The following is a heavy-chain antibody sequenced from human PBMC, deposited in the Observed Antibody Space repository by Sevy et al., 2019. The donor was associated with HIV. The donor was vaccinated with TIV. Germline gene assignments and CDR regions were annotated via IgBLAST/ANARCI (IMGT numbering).Heavy chain of an antibody. V-gene: IGHV3-15*07. CDR2: IKSITDGGAA. CDR1: GFDFPNAW. D-gene: IGHD3-3*02. CDR3: STDDLISY. J-gene: IGHJ4*02. Sequence: GGSLRLSCTASGFDFPNAWMNWVRQVPGKGLEWVGHIKSITDGGAADYAAPVKGRFTTSRHDSKNTLYLQMNSLKVEDTAVYFCSTDDLISYWGRGTLVTVSS.